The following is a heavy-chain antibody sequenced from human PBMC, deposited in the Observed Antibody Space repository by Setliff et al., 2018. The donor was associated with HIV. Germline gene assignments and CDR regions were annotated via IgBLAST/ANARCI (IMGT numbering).Heavy chain of an antibody. V-gene: IGHV3-30*01. CDR2: MSYDGNNK. CDR1: GFIFSSYA. D-gene: IGHD1-26*01. Sequence: GGSLRLSCAASGFIFSSYAMHWVRQAPGKGLEWVAVMSYDGNNKYYADSVKGRFTISRDNSKNTLFLQMNSLRAEDTAVYCCARDPPGGSYPYYWGQGTLVTVSS. CDR3: ARDPPGGSYPYY. J-gene: IGHJ4*02.